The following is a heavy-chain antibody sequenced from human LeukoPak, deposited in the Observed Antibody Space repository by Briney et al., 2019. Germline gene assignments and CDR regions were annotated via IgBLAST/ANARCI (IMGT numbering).Heavy chain of an antibody. D-gene: IGHD6-13*01. CDR3: ASGYSSSWYEG. V-gene: IGHV4-38-2*01. J-gene: IGHJ4*02. CDR1: GYSISSGYY. CDR2: IYHSGST. Sequence: SETLSLTCAVSGYSISSGYYWGWIRQPPGKGLEWIGSIYHSGSTYYNPSLKSRVTISVDTSKNQFSLKLSSVTAADTAVYYCASGYSSSWYEGWGQGTLVTVSS.